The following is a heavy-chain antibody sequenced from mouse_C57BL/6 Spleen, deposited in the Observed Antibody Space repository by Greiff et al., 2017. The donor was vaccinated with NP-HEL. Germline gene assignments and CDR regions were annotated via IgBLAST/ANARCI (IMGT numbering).Heavy chain of an antibody. Sequence: QVQLQQPGAELVKPGASVKLSCKASGYTFTSYWMHWVKQRPGRGLEWIGRIDPNRGGTKYNEKFKSKATLTVDKPSSTAYMQLSSLTSEDSAVYDCARSSYDYDSDYWGQGTTLTVSS. CDR2: IDPNRGGT. V-gene: IGHV1-72*01. CDR3: ARSSYDYDSDY. J-gene: IGHJ2*01. CDR1: GYTFTSYW. D-gene: IGHD2-4*01.